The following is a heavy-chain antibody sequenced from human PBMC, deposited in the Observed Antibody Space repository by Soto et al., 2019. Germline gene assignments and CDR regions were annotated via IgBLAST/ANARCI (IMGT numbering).Heavy chain of an antibody. CDR2: IWYDGSNK. CDR3: AREGEGLDY. J-gene: IGHJ4*02. Sequence: QVQLVESGGGVVQPGRSLRLSCAASGFTFSSYAMHWVRQAPGKGLEWVAVIWYDGSNKYYADSVKGRFTISRDNSKNTLFLQMSGLRADDTAVFYCAREGEGLDYWGQGTLVTVSS. D-gene: IGHD3-16*01. CDR1: GFTFSSYA. V-gene: IGHV3-30*04.